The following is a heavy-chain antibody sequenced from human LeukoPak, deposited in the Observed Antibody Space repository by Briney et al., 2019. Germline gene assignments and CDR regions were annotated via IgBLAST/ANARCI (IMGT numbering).Heavy chain of an antibody. CDR1: GYTFTSYA. Sequence: GASVKVSCKASGYTFTSYAMHWVRQAPGQRLEWMGWINAGNGNTKYSQKFQGRVTITRDTSASTAYMELSSLRSEDTAVYYCAREMAAAGTFYYYYHGMDVWGQGTTVTVSS. V-gene: IGHV1-3*01. D-gene: IGHD6-13*01. CDR2: INAGNGNT. CDR3: AREMAAAGTFYYYYHGMDV. J-gene: IGHJ6*02.